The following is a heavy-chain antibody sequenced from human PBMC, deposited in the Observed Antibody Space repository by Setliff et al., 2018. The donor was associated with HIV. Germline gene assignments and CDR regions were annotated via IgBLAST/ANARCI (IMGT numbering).Heavy chain of an antibody. CDR1: GYTFTSYA. J-gene: IGHJ3*02. CDR3: ASSLMITFGGRPDYDDAFDT. V-gene: IGHV7-4-1*02. D-gene: IGHD3-16*01. CDR2: INTNTGNP. Sequence: GASVKVSCKASGYTFTSYAMNWVRQAPGQGLERMGWINTNTGNPTYAQGFTGRFVFSLDTSVSTAYLQISSLKAEDTAVYYCASSLMITFGGRPDYDDAFDTWGQGTMVTVSS.